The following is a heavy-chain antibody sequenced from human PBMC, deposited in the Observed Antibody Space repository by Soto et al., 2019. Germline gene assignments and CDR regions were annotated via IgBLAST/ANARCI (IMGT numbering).Heavy chain of an antibody. CDR1: GLTFDDYA. J-gene: IGHJ6*02. CDR2: ISWNSGSI. D-gene: IGHD6-6*01. V-gene: IGHV3-9*01. Sequence: GGSMRLSCAACGLTFDDYAVHWVRQDPGKGLEWVSGISWNSGSIGYADSVKGRFTISRDNAKNSLYLQMNSLRAEDTALYYCAKSMRRKLVPYGMDVWGQGTTGTVSS. CDR3: AKSMRRKLVPYGMDV.